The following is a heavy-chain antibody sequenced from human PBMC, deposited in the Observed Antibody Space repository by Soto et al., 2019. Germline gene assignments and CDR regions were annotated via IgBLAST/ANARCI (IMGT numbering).Heavy chain of an antibody. V-gene: IGHV3-30*18. J-gene: IGHJ6*02. CDR3: AKGTQYSSGPQRYYYYGMDV. CDR2: ISYDGSNK. D-gene: IGHD6-19*01. Sequence: QVQLVESGGGVVQPGRSLRLSCAASGFTFSSYGMHWVRQAPGKGLEWVAVISYDGSNKYYADSVKGRFTISRDNSKNTLYLKMNSLRAEDTAVYYCAKGTQYSSGPQRYYYYGMDVWGQGTTVTVSS. CDR1: GFTFSSYG.